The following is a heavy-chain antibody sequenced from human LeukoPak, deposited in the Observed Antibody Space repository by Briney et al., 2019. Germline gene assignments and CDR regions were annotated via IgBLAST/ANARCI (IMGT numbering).Heavy chain of an antibody. Sequence: ASVKVSCKASGYTFTSYYTHWVRQAPGQGLEWMGRIIPILGIANYAQKFQGRVTITADKSTSTAYMELSSLRSEDTAVYYCARELNSSGWYFWGQGTLVTVSS. CDR1: GYTFTSYY. CDR2: IIPILGIA. CDR3: ARELNSSGWYF. J-gene: IGHJ4*02. D-gene: IGHD6-19*01. V-gene: IGHV1-69*04.